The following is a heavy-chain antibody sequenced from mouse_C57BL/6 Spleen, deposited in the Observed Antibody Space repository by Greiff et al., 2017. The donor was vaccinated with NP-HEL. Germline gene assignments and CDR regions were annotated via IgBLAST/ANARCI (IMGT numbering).Heavy chain of an antibody. J-gene: IGHJ2*01. Sequence: VQLQQSGAELVRPGASVKLSCTASGFNIKDDYMHWVKQRPEQGLEWIGWIDPENGDTEYASKFQGKATITADTSSNTAYLQLSSLTSEDTAVYYCTSSPEYYFDYWGQGTTLTVSS. CDR1: GFNIKDDY. CDR3: TSSPEYYFDY. CDR2: IDPENGDT. V-gene: IGHV14-4*01. D-gene: IGHD6-1*01.